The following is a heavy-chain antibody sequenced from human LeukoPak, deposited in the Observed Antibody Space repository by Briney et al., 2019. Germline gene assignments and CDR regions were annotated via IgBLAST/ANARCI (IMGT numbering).Heavy chain of an antibody. Sequence: SETLSLTCAVYGGSFSGYYWGWIRQPPGKGLEWIGEINHSGSTNYNPSLKSRVTISVDTSKNQFSLKLSSVTAADTAVYYCARGSSSWPGRYWGQGTLVTVSS. CDR2: INHSGST. J-gene: IGHJ4*02. CDR3: ARGSSSWPGRY. V-gene: IGHV4-34*01. CDR1: GGSFSGYY. D-gene: IGHD6-13*01.